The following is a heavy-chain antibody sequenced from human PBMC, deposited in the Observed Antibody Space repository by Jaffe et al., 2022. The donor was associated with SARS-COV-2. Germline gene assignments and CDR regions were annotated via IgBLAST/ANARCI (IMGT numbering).Heavy chain of an antibody. CDR2: INHSGST. J-gene: IGHJ6*02. V-gene: IGHV4-34*01. D-gene: IGHD3-16*01. CDR3: ARWGKQGRWGGQKNYYYYYGMDV. CDR1: GGSFSGYY. Sequence: QVQLQQWGAGLLKPSETLSLTCAVYGGSFSGYYWSWIRQPPGKGLEWIGEINHSGSTNYNPSLKSRVTISVDTSKNQFSLKLSSVTAADTAVYYCARWGKQGRWGGQKNYYYYYGMDVWGQGTTVTVSS.